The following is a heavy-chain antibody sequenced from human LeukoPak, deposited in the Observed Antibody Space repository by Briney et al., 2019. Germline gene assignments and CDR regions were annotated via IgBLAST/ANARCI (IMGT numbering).Heavy chain of an antibody. CDR2: INPSGGTT. D-gene: IGHD1-26*01. V-gene: IGHV1-46*01. J-gene: IGHJ5*02. Sequence: ASVKVSCKASGYTFTSYHMHWVRQAPGQGLEWMGIINPSGGTTNYAQKFRGRVTMTRDMSTSTVYMELSSLRSEDTAVYYCATGQVVGATIWFDPWGQGTLVTVSS. CDR3: ATGQVVGATIWFDP. CDR1: GYTFTSYH.